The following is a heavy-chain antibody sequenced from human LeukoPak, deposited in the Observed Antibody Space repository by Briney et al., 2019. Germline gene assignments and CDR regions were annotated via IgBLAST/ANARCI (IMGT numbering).Heavy chain of an antibody. Sequence: PGGSLRLSCVASGLTFEKYGMRWVRQAPGKGLEWVANLNQDESEQNYVDSVKGGFTISRDNAKNSLYLQLNSLGVKETAVYCCRSGGAAPGSFDNWGEGTLVTVSP. CDR2: LNQDESEQ. J-gene: IGHJ4*02. CDR1: GLTFEKYG. V-gene: IGHV3-7*01. D-gene: IGHD4-23*01. CDR3: RSGGAAPGSFDN.